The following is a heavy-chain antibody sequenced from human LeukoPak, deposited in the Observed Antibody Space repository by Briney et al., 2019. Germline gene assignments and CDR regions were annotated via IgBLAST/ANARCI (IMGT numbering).Heavy chain of an antibody. V-gene: IGHV4-34*01. Sequence: PSETLSLTCTVSGDSLSSYYRSWIRQPPGKGLEWIGEINHSGSTNYNPSLKSRVTISVDTSKNQFSLKLSSVTAGDTAVYYCARGNWGWLRVRYCDYWGQGTLVTVSS. CDR1: GDSLSSYY. J-gene: IGHJ4*02. D-gene: IGHD5-24*01. CDR3: ARGNWGWLRVRYCDY. CDR2: INHSGST.